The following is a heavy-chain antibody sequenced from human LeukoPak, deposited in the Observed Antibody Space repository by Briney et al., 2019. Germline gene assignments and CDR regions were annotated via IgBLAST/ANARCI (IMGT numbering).Heavy chain of an antibody. CDR3: ARGSIVGATFDYFDY. CDR2: INPNSGGT. J-gene: IGHJ4*02. D-gene: IGHD1-26*01. Sequence: ASVTVSCKASGYTFTGYYIHWVRQAPGQGLEWMGWINPNSGGTNYAQKFQGRVTITRDTSISTAYMDLSRLRSDDTAVYYCARGSIVGATFDYFDYWGQGTLVTVSS. CDR1: GYTFTGYY. V-gene: IGHV1-2*02.